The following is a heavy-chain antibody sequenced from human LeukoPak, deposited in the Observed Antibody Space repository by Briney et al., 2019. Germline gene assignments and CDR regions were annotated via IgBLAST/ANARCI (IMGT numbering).Heavy chain of an antibody. CDR3: AKGTGYSSAPPKFYSYMDV. CDR2: IIVSGDTT. V-gene: IGHV3-23*01. J-gene: IGHJ6*03. Sequence: GGSLRLSCVGSAFSLRSYAMNCARQAPGKGLEWVSIIIVSGDTTNHTDSVKGRLTISRDNSKNTLYLEMNSMRTDDTAIYFCAKGTGYSSAPPKFYSYMDVWGKGTTVTVSS. CDR1: AFSLRSYA. D-gene: IGHD6-25*01.